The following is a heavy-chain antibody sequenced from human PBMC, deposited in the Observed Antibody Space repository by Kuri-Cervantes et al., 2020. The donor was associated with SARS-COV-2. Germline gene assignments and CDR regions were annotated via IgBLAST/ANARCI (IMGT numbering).Heavy chain of an antibody. CDR1: GGSFSGYY. J-gene: IGHJ4*02. D-gene: IGHD4-17*01. V-gene: IGHV4-34*01. Sequence: SQTLSLTCAVYGGSFSGYYWSWIRQPPGKGLEWIGEINHSGSTNYNPSLKSRVTISVDTSKNQFSLKLSSVTAADTAVCYCARYGDQSRGVFDYWGQGTLVTVSS. CDR2: INHSGST. CDR3: ARYGDQSRGVFDY.